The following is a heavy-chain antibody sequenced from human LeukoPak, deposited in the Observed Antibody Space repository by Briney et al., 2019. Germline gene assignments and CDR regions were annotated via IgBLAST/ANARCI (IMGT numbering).Heavy chain of an antibody. CDR2: IKSKTDGGTT. V-gene: IGHV3-15*01. CDR3: TTGERRYCSSTSCPEYFQH. D-gene: IGHD2-2*01. Sequence: GGSLRLSCTASGFTFGDYAMSWVRQAPGKGLEWVGRIKSKTDGGTTDYAAPVKGRFTISRDDSKNTLYLQMNSLKTEDTAVYYCTTGERRYCSSTSCPEYFQHWGQGTLVTVSS. CDR1: GFTFGDYA. J-gene: IGHJ1*01.